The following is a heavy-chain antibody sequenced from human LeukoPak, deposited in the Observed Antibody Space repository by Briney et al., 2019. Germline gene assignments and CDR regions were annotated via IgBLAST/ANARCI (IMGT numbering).Heavy chain of an antibody. D-gene: IGHD3-22*01. Sequence: PGGSLRLSCAASGFTFSSYWMSWVRQAPGKGLEWVANIKQDGSEKHYVDSVKGRFTISRDNAKNSLYLQMNSLGAEDTAVYYCARALYYYDSSGYYGGYYFDYWGQGTLVTVSS. CDR3: ARALYYYDSSGYYGGYYFDY. CDR2: IKQDGSEK. CDR1: GFTFSSYW. J-gene: IGHJ4*02. V-gene: IGHV3-7*04.